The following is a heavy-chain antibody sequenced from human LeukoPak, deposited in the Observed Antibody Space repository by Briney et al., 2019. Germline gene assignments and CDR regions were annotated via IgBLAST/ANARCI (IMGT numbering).Heavy chain of an antibody. CDR3: VRGRYDSSGYNYWYFDL. J-gene: IGHJ2*01. D-gene: IGHD3-22*01. Sequence: SETLSLTCTVSGGSISSGDYYWTWIRQHPGKGLEWIGYIYHSGYTYYNPSLKSRVTMSLDTSKNKFSLKLSSVTAADTAVYYCVRGRYDSSGYNYWYFDLWGCGTLVTVSS. V-gene: IGHV4-31*03. CDR1: GGSISSGDYY. CDR2: IYHSGYT.